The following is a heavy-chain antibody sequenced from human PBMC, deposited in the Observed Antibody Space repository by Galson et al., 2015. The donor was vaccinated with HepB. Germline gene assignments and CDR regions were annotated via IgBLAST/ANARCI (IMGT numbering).Heavy chain of an antibody. V-gene: IGHV3-23*01. J-gene: IGHJ4*02. CDR1: GFTFNSYA. CDR2: ISTGGGST. D-gene: IGHD4/OR15-4a*01. CDR3: AKVVRASQFYFDY. Sequence: SLRLSCAASGFTFNSYAMSWVRQAPGKGLEWVSSISTGGGSTDYADSVKGRFTISRDNSKNTLYLQMNSLRAEDTAVYFCAKVVRASQFYFDYWGQGTLVTVSS.